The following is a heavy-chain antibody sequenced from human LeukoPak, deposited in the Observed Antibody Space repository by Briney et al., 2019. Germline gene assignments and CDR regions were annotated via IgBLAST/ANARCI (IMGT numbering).Heavy chain of an antibody. CDR2: IYYSGST. J-gene: IGHJ4*02. CDR1: GGSISRYY. CDR3: AKVATFGVVEYYFDY. D-gene: IGHD3-3*01. V-gene: IGHV4-59*12. Sequence: PSETLSLTCTVSGGSISRYYWSWIRQPPGKGLEWIGYIYYSGSTNYNPSLKSRVTISVDTSKNQFSLKLSSVTAADTAVYYCAKVATFGVVEYYFDYWGQGTLVTVSS.